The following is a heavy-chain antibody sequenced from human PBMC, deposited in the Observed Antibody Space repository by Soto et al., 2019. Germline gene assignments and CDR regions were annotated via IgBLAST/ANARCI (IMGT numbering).Heavy chain of an antibody. J-gene: IGHJ4*02. D-gene: IGHD3-10*01. CDR1: GYTFTSYA. CDR2: INAGNGNT. CDR3: ARAVWFGAFLLPFDS. Sequence: QVQLVQSGAEVKKPGASVKVSCKASGYTFTSYAMHWVRQAPGQRLEWMGWINAGNGNTKYSQKFQGRVTITRDTSXXPAYMELSSLISQDTAVYYCARAVWFGAFLLPFDSWGQGPLVTVSS. V-gene: IGHV1-3*01.